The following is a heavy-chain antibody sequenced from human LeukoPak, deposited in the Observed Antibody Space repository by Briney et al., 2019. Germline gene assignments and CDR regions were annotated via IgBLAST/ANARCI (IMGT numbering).Heavy chain of an antibody. CDR3: ARGTLYSGWSYYFDY. CDR1: GGSISLSYYY. V-gene: IGHV4-39*07. D-gene: IGHD6-19*01. Sequence: SKTLSLTCSVSGGSISLSYYYWGWIRQPPGKALEWIGSVYYSGTTSYNPSLKSRVTISVDMSKIHFSLRLSSVTAADTAMYYCARGTLYSGWSYYFDYWGQGSQVTVSS. J-gene: IGHJ4*02. CDR2: VYYSGTT.